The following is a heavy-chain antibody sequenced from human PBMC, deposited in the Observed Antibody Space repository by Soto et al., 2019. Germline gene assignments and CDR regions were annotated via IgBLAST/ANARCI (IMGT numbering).Heavy chain of an antibody. D-gene: IGHD3-22*01. CDR2: ISYDGSNK. V-gene: IGHV3-30*18. CDR1: GFTFSSYG. CDR3: AKIITMIVVPPLSDAFDI. Sequence: GGSLRLSCAASGFTFSSYGMHWVRQAPGKGLEWVAVISYDGSNKYYADSVKGRFTISRDNSKNTLYLQMNSLRAEDTAVYYCAKIITMIVVPPLSDAFDILGQPTMVTVSS. J-gene: IGHJ3*02.